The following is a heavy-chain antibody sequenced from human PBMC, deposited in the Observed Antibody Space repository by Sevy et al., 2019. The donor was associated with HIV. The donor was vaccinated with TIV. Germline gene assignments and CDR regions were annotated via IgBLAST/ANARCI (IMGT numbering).Heavy chain of an antibody. CDR3: ARDLALSGSYSWLAY. CDR1: GFTFSSYT. Sequence: GGSLRLSCAASGFTFSSYTMHWVRQAPGKGLEWVAFISYDGSRKYYADSVKGRFTISRDNSKNTLYLQMINLRAEDTAVFYCARDLALSGSYSWLAYWGQGTLVTVSS. J-gene: IGHJ4*02. V-gene: IGHV3-30*14. D-gene: IGHD1-26*01. CDR2: ISYDGSRK.